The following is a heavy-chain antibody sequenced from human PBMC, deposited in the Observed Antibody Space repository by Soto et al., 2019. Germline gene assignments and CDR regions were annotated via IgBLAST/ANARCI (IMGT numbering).Heavy chain of an antibody. Sequence: ASVKVSCKASGYSFTSYGISWVRQAPGQGLEWLGWISTYNGHTHYRKKVQGRVTMTTDTSTSTAYMELRSLRSDDTAVYFCARDYYYDTTGPPDYWGQGTLVTVSS. V-gene: IGHV1-18*01. D-gene: IGHD3-22*01. CDR3: ARDYYYDTTGPPDY. CDR2: ISTYNGHT. CDR1: GYSFTSYG. J-gene: IGHJ4*02.